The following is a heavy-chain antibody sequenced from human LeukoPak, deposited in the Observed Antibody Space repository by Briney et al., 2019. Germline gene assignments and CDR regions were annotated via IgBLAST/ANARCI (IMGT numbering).Heavy chain of an antibody. Sequence: GGSLRLSCAASGFTFSSYAMSWVRQAPGKGLEWVSAISGSGGSTYYADSVKGRFTISRDNSKNTLYLQMNSLKTEDTAVYYCTSLWYYDSSGYYRDEFDYWGQGTLVTVSS. CDR3: TSLWYYDSSGYYRDEFDY. CDR1: GFTFSSYA. J-gene: IGHJ4*02. D-gene: IGHD3-22*01. CDR2: ISGSGGST. V-gene: IGHV3-23*01.